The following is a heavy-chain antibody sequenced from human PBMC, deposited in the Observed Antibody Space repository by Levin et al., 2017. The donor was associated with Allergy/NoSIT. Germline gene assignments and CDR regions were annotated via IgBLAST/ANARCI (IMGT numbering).Heavy chain of an antibody. J-gene: IGHJ3*02. D-gene: IGHD6-13*01. V-gene: IGHV4-34*01. Sequence: SQTLSLTCAVYGGSFSGYYWSWIRQPPGKGLEWIGEINHSGSTNYNPSLKSRVTISVDTSKNQFSLKLSSVTAADTAVYYCARGNRYSSSRRLQPANAFDIWGQGTMVTVSS. CDR1: GGSFSGYY. CDR2: INHSGST. CDR3: ARGNRYSSSRRLQPANAFDI.